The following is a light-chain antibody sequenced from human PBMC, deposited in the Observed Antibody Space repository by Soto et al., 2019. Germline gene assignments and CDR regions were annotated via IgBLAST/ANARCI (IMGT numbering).Light chain of an antibody. J-gene: IGLJ1*01. CDR1: SSNIGSNY. CDR2: GNN. Sequence: QSVLAQPPSASGTPGQRVTISCSGSSSNIGSNYVYWYQQLPGTAPKLLIYGNNQRPSGVPDRFSGSKSGTSASLAISGLRSEDEADYYCASWDDSLSGAVFGTGTKVTVL. CDR3: ASWDDSLSGAV. V-gene: IGLV1-47*01.